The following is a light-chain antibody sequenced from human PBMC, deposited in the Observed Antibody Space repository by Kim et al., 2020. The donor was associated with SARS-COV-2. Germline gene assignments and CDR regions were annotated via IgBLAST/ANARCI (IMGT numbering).Light chain of an antibody. J-gene: IGKJ1*01. CDR1: QSISSW. CDR3: QQYSIYPWT. CDR2: KAS. V-gene: IGKV1-5*03. Sequence: AAIGDRVTITGRASQSISSWLAWYQQKPGKAPNLLIYKASSLESGVPSRFSGSGSGTEFTLTISSLQPDDFASYYCQQYSIYPWTFGQGTKVDIK.